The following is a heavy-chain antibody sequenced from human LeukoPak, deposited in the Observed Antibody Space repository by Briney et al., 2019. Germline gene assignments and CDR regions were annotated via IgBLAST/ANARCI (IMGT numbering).Heavy chain of an antibody. CDR3: ARVPYYYDSSGYYDYHYYYYMDV. CDR1: GGSISNYY. CDR2: IHYSGST. Sequence: SETLSLTCTVSGGSISNYYWSWIRQPPGKGLEWIGYIHYSGSTNYNPSLKSRVTISVDTSKNQFSLKLSSVTAADTAVYYCARVPYYYDSSGYYDYHYYYYMDVWGKGTTVTVSS. J-gene: IGHJ6*03. D-gene: IGHD3-22*01. V-gene: IGHV4-59*12.